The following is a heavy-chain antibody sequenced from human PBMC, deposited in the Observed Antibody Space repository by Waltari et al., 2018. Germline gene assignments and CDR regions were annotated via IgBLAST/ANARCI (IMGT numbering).Heavy chain of an antibody. J-gene: IGHJ4*02. CDR3: AREYPTPYYDILTAKGVEDY. CDR2: ISYDGSNK. Sequence: QVQLVESGGGVVQPGRSLRLSCAASGFTFSSYAMHWVRQAPGKGLEWVAVISYDGSNKYYADSVKGRFTSSRDNSKNTLYLQMNSLRAEDTAVYYCAREYPTPYYDILTAKGVEDYWGQGTLVTVSS. D-gene: IGHD3-9*01. CDR1: GFTFSSYA. V-gene: IGHV3-30-3*01.